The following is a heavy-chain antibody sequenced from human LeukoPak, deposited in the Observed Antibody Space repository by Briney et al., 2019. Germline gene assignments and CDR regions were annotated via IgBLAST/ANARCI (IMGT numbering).Heavy chain of an antibody. D-gene: IGHD3-22*01. CDR3: AKGVENYYDSSGYRLCFDY. J-gene: IGHJ4*02. CDR1: GFTFSSYA. Sequence: GGSLRLSCAASGFTFSSYAMSWVRQAPGKGLEWVSVISGSGGRTSYADSVKGRFTVSRDNSKNTLYLQMNSLRAEDTAVYYCAKGVENYYDSSGYRLCFDYWGQGTLVTVSS. V-gene: IGHV3-23*01. CDR2: ISGSGGRT.